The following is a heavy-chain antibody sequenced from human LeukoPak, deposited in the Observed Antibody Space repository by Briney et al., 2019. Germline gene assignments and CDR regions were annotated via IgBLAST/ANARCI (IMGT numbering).Heavy chain of an antibody. CDR2: IDHSGST. D-gene: IGHD1-7*01. CDR3: ARIITGTTYFDY. J-gene: IGHJ4*02. CDR1: GGSISSGGYS. Sequence: SETLSLTCAVPGGSISSGGYSWSWIRQPPGKGLEWIGNIDHSGSTYYNPSLKSRATISIDRPKNQFSLRLSSVTAADTAVHYCARIITGTTYFDYWGQGTLVTVSS. V-gene: IGHV4-30-2*01.